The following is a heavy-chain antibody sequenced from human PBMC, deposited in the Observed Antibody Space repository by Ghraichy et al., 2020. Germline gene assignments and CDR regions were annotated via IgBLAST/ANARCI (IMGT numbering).Heavy chain of an antibody. V-gene: IGHV1-2*02. CDR1: GYTFTGYD. J-gene: IGHJ4*02. CDR3: AIGAQVLLWFGDAHQRY. Sequence: ASVKVSCKASGYTFTGYDMHWVRQAPGQGLEWMGWINPNSGGTNYAQKFQGRVTMTRDTSISTAYMELSRLRSDDTAVYYCAIGAQVLLWFGDAHQRYWGQGTLVTVSS. CDR2: INPNSGGT. D-gene: IGHD3-10*01.